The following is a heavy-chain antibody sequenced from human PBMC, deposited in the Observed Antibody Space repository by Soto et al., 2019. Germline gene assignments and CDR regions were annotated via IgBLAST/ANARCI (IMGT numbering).Heavy chain of an antibody. V-gene: IGHV2-5*02. CDR1: GFSLSTSGVG. D-gene: IGHD4-17*01. CDR3: AHKGDGDYPIDY. CDR2: IYWDDTK. Sequence: QITLKESGPPLVKPTQTLTLTCTFSGFSLSTSGVGVGWIRQPPGQALEWLAVIYWDDTKHYSPSLKSRLTITKETSKNQVVLTMTNMDPVDTATYYCAHKGDGDYPIDYWGQGTLVTVAS. J-gene: IGHJ4*02.